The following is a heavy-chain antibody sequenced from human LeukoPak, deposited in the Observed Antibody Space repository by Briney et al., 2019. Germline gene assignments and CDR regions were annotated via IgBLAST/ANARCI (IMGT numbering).Heavy chain of an antibody. D-gene: IGHD3-9*01. CDR2: IKQDGREE. CDR1: GFSFSRYW. J-gene: IGHJ6*03. Sequence: GGSLRLSCAASGFSFSRYWMSWVRQAPGKGLEWVANIKQDGREEYYVESVKGRLTISRDNAENSLHLQMDSLRPEDTAVYYCAREGHYDILTGYSPVEYYYYFMDVWGKGTTVTVSS. CDR3: AREGHYDILTGYSPVEYYYYFMDV. V-gene: IGHV3-7*01.